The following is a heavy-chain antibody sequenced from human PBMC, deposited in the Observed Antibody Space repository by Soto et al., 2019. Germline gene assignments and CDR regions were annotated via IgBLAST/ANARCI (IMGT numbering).Heavy chain of an antibody. Sequence: TSETLSLTCTVSGGSISSGGYYWSWIRQHPGKGLEWIGYIYYSGSTYYNPSLKSRVTISVDTSKNQFSLKLSSVTAADTAVYYCARDLSYDFWSGYTPYGMDVWGQGTTVTVSS. V-gene: IGHV4-31*03. CDR1: GGSISSGGYY. CDR2: IYYSGST. CDR3: ARDLSYDFWSGYTPYGMDV. D-gene: IGHD3-3*01. J-gene: IGHJ6*02.